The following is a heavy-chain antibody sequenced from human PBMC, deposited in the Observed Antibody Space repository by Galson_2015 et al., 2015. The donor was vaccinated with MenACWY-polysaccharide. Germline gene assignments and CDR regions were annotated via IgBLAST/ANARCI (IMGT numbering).Heavy chain of an antibody. Sequence: SLRLSCAASGFTFSSYWMSWVRQAPGKGLEWVANIKQEGSEKYYVDSVKGRFTISRDNAKNSLYLQMNSLRAEDTAVYYCASEGGYCSPTSCYLDYWGQGTLVTVSS. CDR1: GFTFSSYW. V-gene: IGHV3-7*01. D-gene: IGHD2-2*01. CDR3: ASEGGYCSPTSCYLDY. CDR2: IKQEGSEK. J-gene: IGHJ4*02.